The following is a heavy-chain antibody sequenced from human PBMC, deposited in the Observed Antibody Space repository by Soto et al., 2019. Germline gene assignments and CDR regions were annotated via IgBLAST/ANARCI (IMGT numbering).Heavy chain of an antibody. V-gene: IGHV1-2*04. J-gene: IGHJ2*01. CDR2: INPNSGGT. CDR3: ARGAYSGIPKKGLWYFDL. CDR1: GYTFTGYY. D-gene: IGHD1-26*01. Sequence: GASVKVSCKASGYTFTGYYMHWVRQAPGQGLEWMGWINPNSGGTNYAQKFQGWVTMTRDTSISTAYMELSRLRSDDTAVYYCARGAYSGIPKKGLWYFDLWGRGTLVTVSS.